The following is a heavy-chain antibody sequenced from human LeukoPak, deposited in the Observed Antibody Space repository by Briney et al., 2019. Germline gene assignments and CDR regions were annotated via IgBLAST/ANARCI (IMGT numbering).Heavy chain of an antibody. J-gene: IGHJ4*02. CDR1: GFIFSSHE. CDR2: ISGDGTTI. CDR3: VRRESSGFYYFFDH. V-gene: IGHV3-48*03. Sequence: PGGSLRLSCEASGFIFSSHEMNWVRQSPGKGLEWVSYISGDGTTIYYEDSVKGRFTISRDNAKKLLSLQMNSLRVEDTAAYYCVRRESSGFYYFFDHWGQGVLVTVSS. D-gene: IGHD3-22*01.